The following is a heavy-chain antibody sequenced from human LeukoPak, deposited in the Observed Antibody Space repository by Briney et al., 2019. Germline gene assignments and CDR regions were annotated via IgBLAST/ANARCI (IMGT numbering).Heavy chain of an antibody. CDR1: GYSFINYY. D-gene: IGHD4/OR15-4a*01. V-gene: IGHV1-46*01. CDR3: ARACEGVGGNYGVIDY. Sequence: ASVKVSCKASGYSFINYYIHWVRQAPGQGLEWMGIINPSGGSTSFAQKFQGRVTMTRDMSTSTVYMELNSLRSEDTAVYYCARACEGVGGNYGVIDYWGQGTLVTVSS. CDR2: INPSGGST. J-gene: IGHJ4*02.